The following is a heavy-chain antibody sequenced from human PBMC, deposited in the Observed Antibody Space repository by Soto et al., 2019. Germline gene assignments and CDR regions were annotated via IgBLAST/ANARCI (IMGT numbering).Heavy chain of an antibody. J-gene: IGHJ3*02. CDR1: GFTFSSYA. D-gene: IGHD5-12*01. Sequence: GGSLRLSCAASGFTFSSYAMNWVRQAPGKGPEWVSSISASGGSTYYADSVKGRFTISRDNSKNTLYLQMNSLRAEDTALYYCEKVVNSAYDYDGSDIWGQGTVVTVSS. CDR3: EKVVNSAYDYDGSDI. V-gene: IGHV3-23*01. CDR2: ISASGGST.